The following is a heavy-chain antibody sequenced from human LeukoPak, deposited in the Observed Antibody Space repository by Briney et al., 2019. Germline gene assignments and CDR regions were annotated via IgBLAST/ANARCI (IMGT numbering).Heavy chain of an antibody. Sequence: PGGSLRLSCAASGVTFSNYAMNWVRQAPGKGLEWVSAISGSGGSTYYADSVKGRFTISRDNPKNTLYLQMNSLRAEDTAVYYCARDRFFGSGSSPGYYYYYGMDVWGQGTTVTVSS. J-gene: IGHJ6*02. CDR3: ARDRFFGSGSSPGYYYYYGMDV. CDR2: ISGSGGST. D-gene: IGHD3-10*01. V-gene: IGHV3-23*01. CDR1: GVTFSNYA.